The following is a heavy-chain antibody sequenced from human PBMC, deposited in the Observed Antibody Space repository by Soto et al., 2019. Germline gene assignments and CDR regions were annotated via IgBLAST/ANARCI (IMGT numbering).Heavy chain of an antibody. V-gene: IGHV1-69*06. CDR3: ARGSVGMDSSGWYCDY. J-gene: IGHJ4*02. D-gene: IGHD6-19*01. CDR1: GGTFSSYA. Sequence: SVKVSCKASGGTFSSYAISWVRQAPGQGLEWMGGIIPIFDTANYAQKFQGRVTITADKSTSTAYMELSSLRSEDTAVYYCARGSVGMDSSGWYCDYWGQGTLVTVSS. CDR2: IIPIFDTA.